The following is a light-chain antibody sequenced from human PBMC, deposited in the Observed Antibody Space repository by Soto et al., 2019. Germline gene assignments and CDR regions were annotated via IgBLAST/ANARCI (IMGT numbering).Light chain of an antibody. CDR3: QHYGSSPRYT. V-gene: IGKV3-20*01. Sequence: EIVFTQSPGTLSLSPGESPTLSGGPGQMVASSPIGRDRHKPGQAPWLFIYGASNRGPGMPDRFSGSGYETDFSLTISRLEAEESAVYYCQHYGSSPRYTLGQGTK. CDR1: QMVASSP. J-gene: IGKJ2*01. CDR2: GAS.